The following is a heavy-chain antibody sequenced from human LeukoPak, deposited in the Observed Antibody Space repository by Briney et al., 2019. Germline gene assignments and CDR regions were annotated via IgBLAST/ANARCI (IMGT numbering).Heavy chain of an antibody. D-gene: IGHD3-22*01. CDR3: AGSRYYYDSSGYFRFDY. CDR2: INHSGST. CDR1: GGSFSGYY. Sequence: SETLSLTCAVYGGSFSGYYWSWIRQPPGKGLEWIGEINHSGSTNYNPSLKSRVTISVDTSKNQFSLKLSSVTAADTAVYYCAGSRYYYDSSGYFRFDYWGQGTPVTVSS. J-gene: IGHJ4*02. V-gene: IGHV4-34*01.